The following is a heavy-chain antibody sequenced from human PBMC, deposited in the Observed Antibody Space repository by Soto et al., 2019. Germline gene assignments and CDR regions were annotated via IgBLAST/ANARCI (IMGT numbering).Heavy chain of an antibody. D-gene: IGHD2-2*01. CDR3: AKVIRQYGGYCSSTSCYRNHYYGMDV. J-gene: IGHJ6*02. V-gene: IGHV3-30*18. CDR2: ISYDGSNK. Sequence: GGSLRLSCAASGFTFSSYGMHWVRQAPGKGLEWVAVISYDGSNKYYADSVKGRFTISRDNSKNTLYLQMNSLRAEDTAVYYCAKVIRQYGGYCSSTSCYRNHYYGMDVWGQGTTVTVSS. CDR1: GFTFSSYG.